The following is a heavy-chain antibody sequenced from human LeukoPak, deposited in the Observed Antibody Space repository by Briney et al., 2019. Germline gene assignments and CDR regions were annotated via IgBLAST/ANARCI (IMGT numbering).Heavy chain of an antibody. CDR2: IIPIFGTA. V-gene: IGHV1-69*06. CDR3: ARRVGRWFGERAYYYNYMDV. D-gene: IGHD3-10*01. CDR1: GGTFSSYA. Sequence: SVKVSCKASGGTFSSYAISWVRQAPGQGLEWMGGIIPIFGTANYAQKFQGRVTITADKSTSTAYMELSSLRSEDTAVYYCARRVGRWFGERAYYYNYMDVWGKGTTVTISS. J-gene: IGHJ6*03.